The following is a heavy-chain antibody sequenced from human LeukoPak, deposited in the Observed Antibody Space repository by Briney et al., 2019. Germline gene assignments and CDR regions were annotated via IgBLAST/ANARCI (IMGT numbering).Heavy chain of an antibody. J-gene: IGHJ4*02. CDR1: GFTFSSYY. D-gene: IGHD2-2*01. V-gene: IGHV3-53*05. CDR2: IYSGSST. Sequence: GGSLRLSCAASGFTFSSYYMNWVRQAPGKGLEWVSVIYSGSSTYYADSVKARFTISRDNSKNTLYLQMNSLRAEDTAVYYCARGVVVPSYWGQGTLDTVSS. CDR3: ARGVVVPSY.